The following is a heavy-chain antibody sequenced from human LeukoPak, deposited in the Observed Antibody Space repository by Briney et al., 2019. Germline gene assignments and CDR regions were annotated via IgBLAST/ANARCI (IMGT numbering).Heavy chain of an antibody. Sequence: GGSLRLSCAASGFTLSNYAMHWVRQAPGKGLEWVTVISTDGKDKKYADSAKGRFAISRDNSKNTLDLQMNSLRAEDTAVYYCAKDQKWGPADYYFDSWGQGTLVTVSS. CDR2: ISTDGKDK. D-gene: IGHD2-2*01. CDR1: GFTLSNYA. J-gene: IGHJ4*02. V-gene: IGHV3-30*18. CDR3: AKDQKWGPADYYFDS.